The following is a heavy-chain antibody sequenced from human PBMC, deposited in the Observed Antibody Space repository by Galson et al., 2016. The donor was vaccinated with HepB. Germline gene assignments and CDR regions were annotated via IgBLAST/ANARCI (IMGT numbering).Heavy chain of an antibody. Sequence: ETLSLPCTVSGGPIIGHYWSWIRQPPGKGLEWIGYISYTGTTNHNPSLKSRVTISLDTSKNQFPMKLSSVTAADTALYYCARGVSGFGYWGQGTLVTVSS. CDR1: GGPIIGHY. CDR3: ARGVSGFGY. V-gene: IGHV4-59*11. CDR2: ISYTGTT. D-gene: IGHD6-19*01. J-gene: IGHJ4*02.